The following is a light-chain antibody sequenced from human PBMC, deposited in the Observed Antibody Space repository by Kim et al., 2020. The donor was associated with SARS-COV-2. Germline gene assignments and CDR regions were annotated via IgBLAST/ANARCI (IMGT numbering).Light chain of an antibody. CDR2: AAS. V-gene: IGKV1-27*01. J-gene: IGKJ1*01. CDR1: QDITNY. Sequence: DIQLTQSPSSLSASVGDRVTITCRASQDITNYLAWFQLKPGKAPKLLIYAASALQPGVPSRFSGSGSGTDFTLTVTSLKPEDVATYYCQKADSAPWTSGEGTKV. CDR3: QKADSAPWT.